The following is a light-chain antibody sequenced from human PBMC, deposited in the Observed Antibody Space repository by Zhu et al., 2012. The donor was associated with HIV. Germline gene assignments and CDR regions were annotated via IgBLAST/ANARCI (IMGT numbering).Light chain of an antibody. CDR1: QGISNH. Sequence: DIQLTQSPSFLSASVGDRVTITCRASQGISNHLAWYHQKPGKAPKLLIYGASVLQNGVPSRFSGSGSGTEFTLTISSLQPEDFATYFCQHLTLYPTFGGGSKVEIK. CDR2: GAS. J-gene: IGKJ4*01. CDR3: QHLTLYPT. V-gene: IGKV1-9*01.